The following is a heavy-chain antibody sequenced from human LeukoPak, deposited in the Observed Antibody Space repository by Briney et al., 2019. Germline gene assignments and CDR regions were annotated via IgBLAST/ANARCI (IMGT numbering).Heavy chain of an antibody. D-gene: IGHD5-18*01. Sequence: TGGSLRLSCAASGFTFSSYAMSWVRQAPGKGLEWVSAISGSGGSTYYADSVKGRFTISRDNSKNTLYPQMNSLRAEDTAVYYCAKALRIHRGSFDYWGQGTLVTVSS. CDR1: GFTFSSYA. CDR2: ISGSGGST. CDR3: AKALRIHRGSFDY. V-gene: IGHV3-23*01. J-gene: IGHJ4*02.